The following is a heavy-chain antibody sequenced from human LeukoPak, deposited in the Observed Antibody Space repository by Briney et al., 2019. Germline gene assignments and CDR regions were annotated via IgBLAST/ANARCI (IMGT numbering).Heavy chain of an antibody. Sequence: GESLKISCAASGFTFSSYGMHWVRQAPGKGLEWAAVISYDGSNKYYAYSVKGRFTISRDNSKNTLYLQMNSLRAEDTAVYYCAKDGYYYDSSPLNYFDYWGQGTLVTVSS. V-gene: IGHV3-30*18. CDR2: ISYDGSNK. CDR1: GFTFSSYG. CDR3: AKDGYYYDSSPLNYFDY. J-gene: IGHJ4*02. D-gene: IGHD3-22*01.